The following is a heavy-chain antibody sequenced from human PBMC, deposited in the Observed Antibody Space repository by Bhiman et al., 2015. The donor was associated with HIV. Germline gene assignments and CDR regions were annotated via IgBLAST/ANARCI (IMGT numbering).Heavy chain of an antibody. CDR2: ISWNSDNI. CDR3: ARDRPYNWNWGGYFYGLDV. D-gene: IGHD1-7*01. Sequence: EVQLVESGGGLVQPGRSLRLSCAASGFTFDDYAMHWVRQAPGKGLEWVSGISWNSDNIGYADSVKGRFTISRDNAKNSLYLQMNILRAEDTAVFYCARDRPYNWNWGGYFYGLDVWGQETTVTVSS. CDR1: GFTFDDYA. V-gene: IGHV3-9*01. J-gene: IGHJ6*02.